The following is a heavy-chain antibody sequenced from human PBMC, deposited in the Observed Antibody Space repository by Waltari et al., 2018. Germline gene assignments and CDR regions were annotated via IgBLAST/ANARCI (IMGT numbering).Heavy chain of an antibody. CDR3: ARGGSGSYMGSFDI. V-gene: IGHV4-38-2*01. Sequence: QVQLQESGPGPVKPSETLSLTCAVSGSSISNGYYWSWIRQPPGKGLEWIGGIYHTGTTYYNASLKSRVTISVDTSKNQFSLNLSFVTAADTALYFWARGGSGSYMGSFDIWGQGPMVTVSS. CDR2: IYHTGTT. J-gene: IGHJ3*02. CDR1: GSSISNGYY. D-gene: IGHD1-26*01.